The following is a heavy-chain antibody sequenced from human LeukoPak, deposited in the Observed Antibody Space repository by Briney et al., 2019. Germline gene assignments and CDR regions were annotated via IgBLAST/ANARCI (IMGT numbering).Heavy chain of an antibody. CDR3: ARGWQGDYFDY. Sequence: GGSLRLSCAASGFTFSSYSINWVRQAPGKGLEWVSSISSSSSYIYYADSVKGRFTISRDNAKNSLYLQMNSLRAEDTAVYYRARGWQGDYFDYWGQGTLVTVSS. CDR2: ISSSSSYI. D-gene: IGHD5-24*01. CDR1: GFTFSSYS. J-gene: IGHJ4*02. V-gene: IGHV3-21*01.